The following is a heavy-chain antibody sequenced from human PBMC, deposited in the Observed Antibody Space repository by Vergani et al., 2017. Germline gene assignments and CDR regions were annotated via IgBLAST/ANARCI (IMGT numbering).Heavy chain of an antibody. Sequence: QVQLQESGPGLVKPSQTLSLTCPVSGCSFITGGQSWTWLRQSAGKGLEWIGRIYTRGATNYNPSLRSRAIISVDAYKKQFSLKLTSVTAADTAVYYCARDGGEYDKDALDVWGQGTKVTVTS. V-gene: IGHV4-61*02. CDR1: GCSFITGGQS. CDR2: IYTRGAT. CDR3: ARDGGEYDKDALDV. D-gene: IGHD2-21*01. J-gene: IGHJ3*01.